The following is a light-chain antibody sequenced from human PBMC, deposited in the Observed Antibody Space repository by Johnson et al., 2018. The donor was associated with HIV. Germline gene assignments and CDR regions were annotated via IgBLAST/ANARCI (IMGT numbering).Light chain of an antibody. CDR3: GTWDSSLSGV. V-gene: IGLV1-51*01. J-gene: IGLJ1*01. CDR2: DNN. CDR1: SSNIGNHY. Sequence: QSVLTQPPSVSAAPGQKVTIYCSGTSSNIGNHYVSWYQLLPGTAPKLLIYDNNQRPSGIPDRFSVSKSGTSATLGITGLQTGDEADYYCGTWDSSLSGVFGTGTKVTVL.